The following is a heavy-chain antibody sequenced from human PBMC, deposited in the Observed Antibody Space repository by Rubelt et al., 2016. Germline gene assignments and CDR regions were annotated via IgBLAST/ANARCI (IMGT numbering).Heavy chain of an antibody. CDR2: LNHDGTYI. D-gene: IGHD3/OR15-3a*01. V-gene: IGHV3-74*02. J-gene: IGHJ4*02. Sequence: EVQLLESGGGLVQPGGSLRLSCAASGFTFSSYAMSWVRQAPGKGLEWVSRLNHDGTYISYTESVKGRFTISRDNARNTLFLRMNSLGAEETAVYFCTRDVDYRIDYWGLGTLVTVSS. CDR1: GFTFSSYA. CDR3: TRDVDYRIDY.